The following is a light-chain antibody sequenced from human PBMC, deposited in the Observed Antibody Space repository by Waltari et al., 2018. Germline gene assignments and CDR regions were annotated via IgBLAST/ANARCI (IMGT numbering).Light chain of an antibody. CDR3: ASWDDGLNGWV. V-gene: IGLV1-44*01. CDR2: YNN. Sequence: QSVLTQAPSASGTPGQRVIISWSGSSSNIGNNPVNWYQQVPGTAPKLLIFYNNERPSGVPDRLSGSKSGTSASLAISGLQSEDEADYYCASWDDGLNGWVFGGGTRLTVL. J-gene: IGLJ3*02. CDR1: SSNIGNNP.